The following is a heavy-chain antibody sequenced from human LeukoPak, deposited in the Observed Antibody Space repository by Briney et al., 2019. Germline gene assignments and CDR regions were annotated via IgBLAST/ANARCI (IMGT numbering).Heavy chain of an antibody. V-gene: IGHV4-39*07. Sequence: SETLSLTCTVSGGSISSSSYYWAWIRQPPGKGRDWFGSIHYSESTYYNPSLQSRVTISIDTSKNQFSLKLRFVTAADTAVYYCARVRCSGGSCPYYYYYYYMDVCGKGTTVTVSS. CDR1: GGSISSSSYY. CDR2: IHYSEST. D-gene: IGHD2-15*01. J-gene: IGHJ6*03. CDR3: ARVRCSGGSCPYYYYYYYMDV.